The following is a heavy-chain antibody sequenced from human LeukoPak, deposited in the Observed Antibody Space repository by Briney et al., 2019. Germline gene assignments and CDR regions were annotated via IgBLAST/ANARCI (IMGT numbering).Heavy chain of an antibody. CDR1: GGSFSGYY. D-gene: IGHD6-19*01. CDR2: INHSGST. V-gene: IGHV4-34*01. CDR3: ARDGAVAGINWFDP. J-gene: IGHJ5*02. Sequence: KISETLSLTCAVYGGSFSGYYWSWIRQPPGKGLEWIGEINHSGSTNYNPSLKSRVTISVDTSKNQFSLKLSSLTAADTAVYYCARDGAVAGINWFDPWGQGTLVTVSS.